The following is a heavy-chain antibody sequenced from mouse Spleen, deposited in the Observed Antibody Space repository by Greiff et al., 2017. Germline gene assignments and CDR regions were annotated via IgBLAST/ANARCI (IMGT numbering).Heavy chain of an antibody. CDR2: ISSGGSYT. CDR1: GFTFSSYA. CDR3: ARDGNYDLYYFDY. D-gene: IGHD2-1*01. V-gene: IGHV5-9-1*01. J-gene: IGHJ2*01. Sequence: EVMLVESGGGLVKPGGSLKLSCAASGFTFSSYAMSWVRQTPEKRLEWVATISSGGSYTYYPDSVKGRFTISRDNAKNTLYLQMSSLRSEDTAMYYCARDGNYDLYYFDYWGQGTTLTVSS.